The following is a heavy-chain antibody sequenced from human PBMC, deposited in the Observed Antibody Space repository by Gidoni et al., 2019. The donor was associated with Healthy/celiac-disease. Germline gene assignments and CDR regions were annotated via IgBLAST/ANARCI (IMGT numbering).Heavy chain of an antibody. CDR1: GGSISSGGYS. D-gene: IGHD2-21*01. CDR3: ARGGGGDSTYNWFDP. CDR2: IYHSGST. J-gene: IGHJ5*02. Sequence: QLQLQESGSGLVKPSQTLSLTCAVSGGSISSGGYSWSWIRQPPGKGLEWIGYIYHSGSTYYNPSLKIRVTISVDRSKNQFSLKLSSVTAADTAVYYCARGGGGDSTYNWFDPWGQGTLVTVSS. V-gene: IGHV4-30-2*01.